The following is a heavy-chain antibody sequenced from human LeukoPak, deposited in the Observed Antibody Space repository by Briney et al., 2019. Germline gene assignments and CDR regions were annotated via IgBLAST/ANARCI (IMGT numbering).Heavy chain of an antibody. J-gene: IGHJ3*02. CDR1: GFTFSSYP. Sequence: GRSLRLSCAASGFTFSSYPMLWVRQAPGKGLEWVAIFTSDGSDKYYVDSVKGRFTISRDNSKNTLFLQMDSLRPEDTAVYYCAREDDAFDIWGQGAMVTVSS. CDR3: AREDDAFDI. CDR2: FTSDGSDK. V-gene: IGHV3-30*04.